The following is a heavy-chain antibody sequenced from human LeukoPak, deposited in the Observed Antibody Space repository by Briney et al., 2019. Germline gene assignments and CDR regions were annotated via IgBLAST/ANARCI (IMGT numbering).Heavy chain of an antibody. CDR1: SGSISSSNYY. V-gene: IGHV4-61*02. CDR3: ARDGCGGSCFHYYYYYMDV. D-gene: IGHD2-15*01. CDR2: ISTIGIT. J-gene: IGHJ6*03. Sequence: SQTLSLTCTVSSGSISSSNYYWSWIRQPAGKGLEWLGRISTIGITNYNPSLNSRVTISIDTSKNQFSLKLSSVTAADTAVYYCARDGCGGSCFHYYYYYMDVWGKGTTVTISS.